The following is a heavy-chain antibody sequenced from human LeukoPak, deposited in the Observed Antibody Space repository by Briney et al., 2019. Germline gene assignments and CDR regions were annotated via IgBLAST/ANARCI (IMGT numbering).Heavy chain of an antibody. Sequence: NPSETQSLTCAVYGGSFSGYYWSWIRQPPGKGLEWIGEINHSGSTNYNPSLKSRVTISVDTSKNQFSLKLSSVTAADTAVYYCARGRSRITMIVVARVLFDYWGQGTLVTVSS. J-gene: IGHJ4*02. CDR2: INHSGST. CDR3: ARGRSRITMIVVARVLFDY. V-gene: IGHV4-34*01. D-gene: IGHD3-22*01. CDR1: GGSFSGYY.